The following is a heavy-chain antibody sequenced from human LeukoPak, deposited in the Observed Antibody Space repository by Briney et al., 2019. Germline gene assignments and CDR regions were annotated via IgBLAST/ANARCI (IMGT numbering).Heavy chain of an antibody. D-gene: IGHD2-21*02. V-gene: IGHV3-23*01. CDR3: TKLGLLAYCGGDCRGMDV. CDR2: ISGSGGST. Sequence: PGGSLRLSCAASGFTFSSYAMSWVRQAPGKGLEWVSAISGSGGSTYYADSVKGRFTISRDNSKNTLYLQMNSLRAEDTAVYYCTKLGLLAYCGGDCRGMDVWGQGTTVTVSS. CDR1: GFTFSSYA. J-gene: IGHJ6*02.